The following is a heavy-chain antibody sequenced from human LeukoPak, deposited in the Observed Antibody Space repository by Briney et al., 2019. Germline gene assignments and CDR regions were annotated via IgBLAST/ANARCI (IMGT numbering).Heavy chain of an antibody. CDR1: GFTFSNAW. V-gene: IGHV3-15*01. D-gene: IGHD3-9*01. CDR3: TTDLLRYFDWLSQWSG. CDR2: FKSRTDGGTT. J-gene: IGHJ4*02. Sequence: KPGGSLRLSCAASGFTFSNAWMSWVRQAPGKGLEWVGRFKSRTDGGTTDYAAPVKGRFTISGDDSKNTLYLQMNSLKTEDTAVYYCTTDLLRYFDWLSQWSGWGQGTLVTVSS.